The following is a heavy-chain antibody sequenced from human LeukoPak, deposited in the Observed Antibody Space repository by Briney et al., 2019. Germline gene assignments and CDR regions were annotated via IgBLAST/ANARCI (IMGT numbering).Heavy chain of an antibody. D-gene: IGHD6-13*01. Sequence: ASVKVSCKASGYTFTSYGISWVRQAPGQGLEWMGWISAYNCNTNYAQKLQGRVTMTTDTSTSTAHMELRSLRSDDTAVYYCARNCGYSSSCQGVWGQGTLVTVSS. J-gene: IGHJ4*02. V-gene: IGHV1-18*01. CDR1: GYTFTSYG. CDR3: ARNCGYSSSCQGV. CDR2: ISAYNCNT.